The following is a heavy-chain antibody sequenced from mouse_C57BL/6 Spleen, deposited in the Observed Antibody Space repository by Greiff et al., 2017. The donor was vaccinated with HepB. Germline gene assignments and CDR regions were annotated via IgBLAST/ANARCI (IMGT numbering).Heavy chain of an antibody. CDR2: IYPGSGST. V-gene: IGHV1-55*01. J-gene: IGHJ4*01. Sequence: VHLVESGAELVKPGASVKMSCKASGYTFTSYWITWVKQRPGQGLEWIGDIYPGSGSTNYNEKFKSKATLTVDTSSSTAYMQLSSLTSEDSAVYYCARKAGYYAMDYWGQGTSVTVSS. CDR3: ARKAGYYAMDY. D-gene: IGHD3-2*02. CDR1: GYTFTSYW.